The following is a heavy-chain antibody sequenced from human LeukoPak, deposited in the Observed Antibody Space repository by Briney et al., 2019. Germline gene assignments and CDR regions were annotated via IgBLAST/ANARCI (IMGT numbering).Heavy chain of an antibody. V-gene: IGHV3-64*01. Sequence: GGSLRLSCAASGFTFSSYAMHWVRQAPGKGLEYVSAISSNGGSTYYANSVKGRFTISRDNSKNTLYLQMGSLRAEDMAVHYCARGSYYSYWGQGTLVTVSS. CDR3: ARGSYYSY. J-gene: IGHJ4*02. CDR1: GFTFSSYA. D-gene: IGHD1-26*01. CDR2: ISSNGGST.